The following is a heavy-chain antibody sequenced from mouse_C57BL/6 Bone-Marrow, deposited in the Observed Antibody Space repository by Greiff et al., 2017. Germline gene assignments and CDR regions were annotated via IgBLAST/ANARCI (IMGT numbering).Heavy chain of an antibody. CDR1: GYTFTSYW. J-gene: IGHJ3*01. CDR3: ARKRDYSNTWFAY. V-gene: IGHV1-64*01. CDR2: IHPNSGST. D-gene: IGHD2-5*01. Sequence: QVQLQQPGAELVKPGASVKLSCKASGYTFTSYWMHWVKQRPGQGLEWIGMIHPNSGSTNYNEKFKSKATLTVDKSSSTAYMQLSSLTSEDSAVYYCARKRDYSNTWFAYWGQGTLVTVSA.